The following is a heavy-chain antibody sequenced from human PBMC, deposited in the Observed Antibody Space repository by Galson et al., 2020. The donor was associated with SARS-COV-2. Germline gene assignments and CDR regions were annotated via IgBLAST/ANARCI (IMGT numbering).Heavy chain of an antibody. Sequence: KIGESLKISCQGSGYSFANYWIGWVRQMPGKGLEWVGIVYGGDSDVIYSPAFQGQVTISAAKSINTAYLQWTSLKASDTATYFCARHIAATNGQKYMDAWGQGTAVTVSS. CDR3: ARHIAATNGQKYMDA. D-gene: IGHD2-15*01. CDR2: VYGGDSDV. CDR1: GYSFANYW. V-gene: IGHV5-51*01. J-gene: IGHJ6*02.